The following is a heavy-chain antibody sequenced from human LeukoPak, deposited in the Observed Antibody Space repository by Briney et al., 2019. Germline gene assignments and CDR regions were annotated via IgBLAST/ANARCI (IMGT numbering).Heavy chain of an antibody. CDR2: IYYSGST. D-gene: IGHD3-22*01. CDR3: ARHGERDYYDSSGYSVDAFDI. CDR1: GGSISSYY. J-gene: IGHJ3*02. V-gene: IGHV4-59*08. Sequence: PSETLSLTCTVSGGSISSYYWSWIRQPPGKGLEWIGYIYYSGSTNYNPSLKSRVTISVDTSKNQFSLKLSSVTAADTAVYYCARHGERDYYDSSGYSVDAFDIWGQGTMVAVSS.